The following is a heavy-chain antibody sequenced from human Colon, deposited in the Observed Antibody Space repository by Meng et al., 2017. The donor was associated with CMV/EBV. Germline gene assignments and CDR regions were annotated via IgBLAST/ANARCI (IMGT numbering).Heavy chain of an antibody. D-gene: IGHD3/OR15-3a*01. CDR1: GYTFTGHH. CDR3: AKSSHDFWTGYSSPFDF. V-gene: IGHV1-2*02. Sequence: ASVKVSCKASGYTFTGHHVHWVRRAPGQGLEWMGWVNPKNGGFNYARKFLGRVTLTSDTSTSTAYMELSRLTSDDTAVYFCAKSSHDFWTGYSSPFDFWGQGTVVTVSS. J-gene: IGHJ4*02. CDR2: VNPKNGGF.